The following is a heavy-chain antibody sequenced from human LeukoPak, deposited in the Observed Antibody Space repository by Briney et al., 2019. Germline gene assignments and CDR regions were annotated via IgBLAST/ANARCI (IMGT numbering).Heavy chain of an antibody. J-gene: IGHJ4*02. CDR2: IKQDGSEK. CDR3: ARGLRGYTGNEDY. CDR1: GGSISSSNW. V-gene: IGHV3-7*03. D-gene: IGHD5-12*01. Sequence: ETLSLTCAVSGGSISSSNWWSWVRQPPGKGLEWVANIKQDGSEKYYLDSVKGRFTISRDNAKNSLYLQMNSLRVEDTAVYFCARGLRGYTGNEDYWGQGTLVTVSS.